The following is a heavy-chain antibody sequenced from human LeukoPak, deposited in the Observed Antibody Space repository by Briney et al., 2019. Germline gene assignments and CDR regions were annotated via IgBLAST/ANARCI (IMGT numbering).Heavy chain of an antibody. Sequence: GGSLRLSCVASGFTFSNYWMHWVRQDPGKGLVWVSRINGDGSNINYADSVKGRFTISRDSAKNTLYLQMNSLRAEDSAVYYCARDSADYGDPPWGQGTLVTVSS. CDR1: GFTFSNYW. D-gene: IGHD4-17*01. CDR3: ARDSADYGDPP. CDR2: INGDGSNI. J-gene: IGHJ5*02. V-gene: IGHV3-74*01.